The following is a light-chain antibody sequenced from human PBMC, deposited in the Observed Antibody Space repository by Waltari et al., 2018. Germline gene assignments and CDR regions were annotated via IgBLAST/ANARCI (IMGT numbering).Light chain of an antibody. Sequence: DIQMTQSPSSLSASVGDRVTITCRASQTISSYLNWYQQKPGKAPHLLIYTASSLQSGVPSRFSGSGSGTDFTLTISSLQPEDFATYYCQQANSFLFTFGPGTKVDIK. CDR1: QTISSY. J-gene: IGKJ3*01. V-gene: IGKV1-39*01. CDR3: QQANSFLFT. CDR2: TAS.